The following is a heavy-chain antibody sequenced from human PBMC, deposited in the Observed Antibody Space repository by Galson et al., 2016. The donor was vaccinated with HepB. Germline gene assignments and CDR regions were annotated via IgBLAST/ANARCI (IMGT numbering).Heavy chain of an antibody. Sequence: SLRLSCAASGFTFSDYYMRWIRQAPGKGLVWVSYLSNSSSSTTYADSVKGRFTISRDNAKKSLYLQMNSLRADDTAVYYCARDRSGDYARNWGQGTLVTVSS. CDR2: LSNSSSST. CDR3: ARDRSGDYARN. J-gene: IGHJ4*02. CDR1: GFTFSDYY. D-gene: IGHD4-17*01. V-gene: IGHV3-11*06.